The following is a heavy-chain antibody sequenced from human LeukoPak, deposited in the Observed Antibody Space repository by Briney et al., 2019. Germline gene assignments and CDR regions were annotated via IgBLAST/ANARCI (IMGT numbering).Heavy chain of an antibody. J-gene: IGHJ3*02. CDR1: GYTFTSYA. Sequence: ASVKVSCKASGYTFTSYAMHWVRQAPGQRLEWMGWINAGNGNTKYSQKFQGRVTITRDTSAGTAYMELSSLRSEDTAVYYCASGALHTTILDAFDIWGPGTMVTVSS. D-gene: IGHD3-9*01. CDR3: ASGALHTTILDAFDI. CDR2: INAGNGNT. V-gene: IGHV1-3*01.